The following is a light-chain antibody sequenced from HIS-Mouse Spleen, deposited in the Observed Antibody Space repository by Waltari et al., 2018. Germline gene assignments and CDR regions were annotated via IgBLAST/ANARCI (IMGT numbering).Light chain of an antibody. CDR3: MIWHSSAWV. V-gene: IGLV5-45*02. CDR2: YKSDSDK. J-gene: IGLJ3*02. CDR1: SASKVVTNR. Sequence: QPLLTHPSSPSPPPGASASLPSPLPSASKVVTNRISLSHHNQGSPPQYPLRYKSDSDKQQGSGVPSRFSGSKDASANAGILLISGLQSEDEADYYCMIWHSSAWVFGGGTKLTVL.